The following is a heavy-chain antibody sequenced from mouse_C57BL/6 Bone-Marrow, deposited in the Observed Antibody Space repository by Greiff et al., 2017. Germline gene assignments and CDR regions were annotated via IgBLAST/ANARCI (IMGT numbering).Heavy chain of an antibody. CDR3: ARDYYYGSSSFAY. CDR1: GYTFTSYW. J-gene: IGHJ3*01. Sequence: QVQLKQPGAELVKPGASVKMSCKASGYTFTSYWITWVKQRPGQGLEWIGDIYPGSGSTNYNEKFKSKATLTVDTSSSTAYMQLSSLTSEDSAVYYCARDYYYGSSSFAYWGQGTLVTVSA. D-gene: IGHD1-1*01. V-gene: IGHV1-55*01. CDR2: IYPGSGST.